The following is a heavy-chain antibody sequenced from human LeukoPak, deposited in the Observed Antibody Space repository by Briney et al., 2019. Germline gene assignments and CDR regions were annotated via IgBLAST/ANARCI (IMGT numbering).Heavy chain of an antibody. CDR2: ISYDGSNK. V-gene: IGHV3-30-3*01. Sequence: GGSLRLSCAASGFTFSSYAIHWVRQAPGKGLEWVAIISYDGSNKYYADSVRGRFTISRDNSKNTLYLQMSSLRLEDTALYYCARTFNTGMASDAFDIWGQGTMVTVSS. CDR1: GFTFSSYA. J-gene: IGHJ3*02. D-gene: IGHD5-18*01. CDR3: ARTFNTGMASDAFDI.